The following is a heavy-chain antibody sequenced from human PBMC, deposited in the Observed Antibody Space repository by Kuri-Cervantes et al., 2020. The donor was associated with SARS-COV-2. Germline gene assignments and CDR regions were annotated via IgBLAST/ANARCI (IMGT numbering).Heavy chain of an antibody. Sequence: GGSLRLSCAASGFTFSSYSMNWVRQAPGKGLEWVSSISSSSSYIYYADSVKGRFTISRDNSKNTLYLQMNSLRAEDTAVYYCARGCSTNCQTALDYWGQGTLVTVSS. CDR3: ARGCSTNCQTALDY. D-gene: IGHD2-2*01. V-gene: IGHV3-21*01. CDR1: GFTFSSYS. J-gene: IGHJ4*02. CDR2: ISSSSSYI.